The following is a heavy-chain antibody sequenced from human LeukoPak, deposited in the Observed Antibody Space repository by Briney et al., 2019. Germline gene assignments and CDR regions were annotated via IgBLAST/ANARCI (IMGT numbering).Heavy chain of an antibody. V-gene: IGHV3-7*03. CDR1: GFTFRSYW. J-gene: IGHJ4*02. Sequence: GGSLRLSCAASGFTFRSYWMSWVRQAPGKGLEWVANIKEDGSEKYYVDSVQGRFTISRDNSKNTLYLQMNGLRAEDTAVYYCAKGGIYAFDYWGQGTLVTVSS. CDR2: IKEDGSEK. D-gene: IGHD2-21*01. CDR3: AKGGIYAFDY.